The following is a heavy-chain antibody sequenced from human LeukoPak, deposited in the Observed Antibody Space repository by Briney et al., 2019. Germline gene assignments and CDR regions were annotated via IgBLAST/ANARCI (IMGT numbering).Heavy chain of an antibody. CDR1: GYTFTSNY. CDR2: IYPRDGST. CDR3: AREQEGFDY. Sequence: ASVNVSCKASGYTFTSNYIHWVRQAPGQGLEWMGMIYPRDGSTSYAQKFQGRVTVTRDTSTSTVHMELSGLRSEDTAVYYCAREQEGFDYWGQGTLVTVSS. J-gene: IGHJ4*02. V-gene: IGHV1-46*01.